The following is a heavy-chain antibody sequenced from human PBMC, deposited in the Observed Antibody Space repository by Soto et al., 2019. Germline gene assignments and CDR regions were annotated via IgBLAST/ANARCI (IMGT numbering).Heavy chain of an antibody. D-gene: IGHD6-19*01. CDR2: ISWNSGSI. CDR3: AKDPGGSGWYYFEY. CDR1: GFTFDDYA. Sequence: EVQLVESGGGLVQPGRSLRLSCAASGFTFDDYAMHWVRQAPGKGLEWVSGISWNSGSIGYADSVKGRFTISRDNAKNSLYLQMNSLRTEDTALYYCAKDPGGSGWYYFEYWGQGTLVTVSS. J-gene: IGHJ4*02. V-gene: IGHV3-9*01.